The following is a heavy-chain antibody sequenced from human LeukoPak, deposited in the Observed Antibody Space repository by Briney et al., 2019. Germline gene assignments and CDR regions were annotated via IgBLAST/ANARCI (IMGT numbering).Heavy chain of an antibody. CDR2: INPNSGGT. V-gene: IGHV1-2*02. CDR1: GYTFTSYD. D-gene: IGHD3-22*01. J-gene: IGHJ4*01. Sequence: ASVKVSCKASGYTFTSYDINWVRQATGQGLEWMGWINPNSGGTNYAQKFQGRVTMTRDTSISTAYMELSRLRSDDTAVYYCARDDYGNYYDSSGYPLDYWGHGTLVTVSS. CDR3: ARDDYGNYYDSSGYPLDY.